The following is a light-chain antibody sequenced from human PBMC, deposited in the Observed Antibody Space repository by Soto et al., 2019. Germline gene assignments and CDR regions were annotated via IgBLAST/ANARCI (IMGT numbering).Light chain of an antibody. J-gene: IGLJ2*01. CDR1: SSDVGGYNY. CDR3: SSYTSSDVV. V-gene: IGLV2-14*01. CDR2: DVS. Sequence: QSVLTQPASVSGSPGQSITISCTGTSSDVGGYNYVSRYQQHPGKAPKLMIYDVSNRPSGVSNRFSGSKSGNTASLTISGLQAEDEADYYCSSYTSSDVVFGGGTKLTVL.